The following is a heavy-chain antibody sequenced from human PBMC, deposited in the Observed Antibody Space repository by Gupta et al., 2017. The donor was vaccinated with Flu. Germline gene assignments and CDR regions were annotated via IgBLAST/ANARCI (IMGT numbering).Heavy chain of an antibody. D-gene: IGHD5-12*01. V-gene: IGHV3-33*01. CDR3: ERDEVATYRYAVDS. CDR2: IWSDGSLE. Sequence: LMESGGGVVQPGESLRVSCTASGFTFSTYAMHWVRQAPGKGLEWVAVIWSDGSLEYYADYGKGRVTISRANSKNTLFLQMNSLRADDTAVYYCERDEVATYRYAVDSGGQGTMVTVSS. CDR1: GFTFSTYA. J-gene: IGHJ3*02.